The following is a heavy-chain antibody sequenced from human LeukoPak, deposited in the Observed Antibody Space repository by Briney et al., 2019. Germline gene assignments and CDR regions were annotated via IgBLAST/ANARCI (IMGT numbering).Heavy chain of an antibody. Sequence: TSETLSLTCTVSGGSISSYYWSWIRQPPGKGLEWIGYIYNGGITNYNPSLKNRVTISLDTSKKQFSLNLSSVTAADTAVYYCARDYRSGWEWFDPWGEGTLVTVSS. CDR1: GGSISSYY. CDR2: IYNGGIT. V-gene: IGHV4-4*09. D-gene: IGHD6-19*01. CDR3: ARDYRSGWEWFDP. J-gene: IGHJ5*02.